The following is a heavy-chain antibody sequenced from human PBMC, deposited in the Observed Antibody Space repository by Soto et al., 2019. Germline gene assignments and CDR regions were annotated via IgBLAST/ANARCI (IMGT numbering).Heavy chain of an antibody. D-gene: IGHD6-19*01. J-gene: IGHJ2*01. Sequence: PGESLKFSCKGSGYSFTSYWIGWVRQMPGKGLEWMGIIYPGDSDTRYSPSFQGQVTISADKSISTAYLQWSSLKASDTAMYYCARHIAVAGRPGWYFDLWGRGTLVTVSS. V-gene: IGHV5-51*01. CDR1: GYSFTSYW. CDR3: ARHIAVAGRPGWYFDL. CDR2: IYPGDSDT.